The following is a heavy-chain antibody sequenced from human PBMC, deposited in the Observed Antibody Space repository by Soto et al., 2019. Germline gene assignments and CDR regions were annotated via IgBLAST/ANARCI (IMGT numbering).Heavy chain of an antibody. J-gene: IGHJ4*02. CDR2: ISYEGSNK. CDR1: GFTFSSYG. CDR3: AKADYVGYYFDY. D-gene: IGHD4-17*01. Sequence: QVQLVESGGGVVQPGRSLRLSCAASGFTFSSYGMHWVRQAPGKGLEWVAVISYEGSNKYYADSVKGRFTISRDNSKNTLYLQMNSLRAEDTAVYYCAKADYVGYYFDYWGQGTLVTVSS. V-gene: IGHV3-30*18.